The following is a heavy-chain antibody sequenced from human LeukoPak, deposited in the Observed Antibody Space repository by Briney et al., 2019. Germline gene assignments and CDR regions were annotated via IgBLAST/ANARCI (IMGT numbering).Heavy chain of an antibody. CDR3: ARDAYYDSSGYYLLFDY. J-gene: IGHJ4*02. CDR2: IIPIFGTA. Sequence: ASVKVSCKASGGTFSSYAISWVRQAPGKGLEWMGRIIPIFGTANSAQKFQGRVTITTDESTSTAYMELSSLRSEDTAVYYCARDAYYDSSGYYLLFDYWGQGTLVTVSS. V-gene: IGHV1-69*05. CDR1: GGTFSSYA. D-gene: IGHD3-22*01.